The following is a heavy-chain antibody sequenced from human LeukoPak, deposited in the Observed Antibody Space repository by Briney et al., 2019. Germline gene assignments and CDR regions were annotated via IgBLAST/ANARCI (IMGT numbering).Heavy chain of an antibody. D-gene: IGHD6-13*01. CDR2: IYYSGGT. CDR3: ARTGYCSSKSCDYYGMDV. Sequence: PSETLSLTCTVSGGSISSYYWSWVRQPPGRGLEWIGYIYYSGGTDYNPSLRSRVSISVDTSKTHFSLKLTSVTAADTAVYYCARTGYCSSKSCDYYGMDVWGPGTPVIASS. V-gene: IGHV4-59*01. CDR1: GGSISSYY. J-gene: IGHJ6*02.